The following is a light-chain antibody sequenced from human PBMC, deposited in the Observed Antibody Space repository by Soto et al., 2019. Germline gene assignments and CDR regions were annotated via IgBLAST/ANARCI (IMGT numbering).Light chain of an antibody. Sequence: EIVLTQSPGTLSVSPGERATLSCRASQSIDSNQLAWYHQKPGQAPSLLIYGTSSRATGIPDRFSGSGSGRACTLTISRLEPEDSSIYHCQQSRIWTVGQGTKVEIK. V-gene: IGKV3-20*01. CDR2: GTS. J-gene: IGKJ1*01. CDR3: QQSRIWT. CDR1: QSIDSNQ.